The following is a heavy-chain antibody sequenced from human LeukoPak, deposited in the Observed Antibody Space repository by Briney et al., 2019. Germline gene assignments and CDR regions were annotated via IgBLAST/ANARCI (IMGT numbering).Heavy chain of an antibody. D-gene: IGHD3-10*01. Sequence: GASVKVSCKASGYTFTGYYMHWVRQAPGQGLEWMGRINPNSGGTNYAQKFQGRVTMTRDTSISTAYMELGRLRSDDTAVYYCASHIWFGELLDVYWGQGTLVTVSS. J-gene: IGHJ4*02. CDR1: GYTFTGYY. V-gene: IGHV1-2*06. CDR3: ASHIWFGELLDVY. CDR2: INPNSGGT.